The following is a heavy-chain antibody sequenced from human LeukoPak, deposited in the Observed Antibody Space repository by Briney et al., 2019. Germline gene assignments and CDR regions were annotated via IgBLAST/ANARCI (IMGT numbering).Heavy chain of an antibody. D-gene: IGHD6-13*01. CDR2: ISSSGSTI. CDR1: GFSFSDYH. J-gene: IGHJ5*02. V-gene: IGHV3-11*01. Sequence: GGSLRLSCAASGFSFSDYHMSWIRQAPGKGLEWVSYISSSGSTIYYADSVKGRFTISRDNAKNSLYLQMNSLRAEDTAVYYCAREIRIAAAGNGGFNWFDPWGQGTLVTVSS. CDR3: AREIRIAAAGNGGFNWFDP.